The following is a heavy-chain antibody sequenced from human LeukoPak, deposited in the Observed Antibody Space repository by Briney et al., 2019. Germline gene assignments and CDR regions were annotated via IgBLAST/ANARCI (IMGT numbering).Heavy chain of an antibody. CDR1: GFTFSSYG. Sequence: GGSLRLSCAASGFTFSSYGMHWVRQAPGKGLEWVAFIRYDGSNKYYADSVKGRFTISRDNSKNTLYLQMNSLRAEDTAVYFCVRDRGGDNWLDYWGQGTLVTVSS. D-gene: IGHD1-20*01. CDR2: IRYDGSNK. V-gene: IGHV3-30*02. J-gene: IGHJ4*02. CDR3: VRDRGGDNWLDY.